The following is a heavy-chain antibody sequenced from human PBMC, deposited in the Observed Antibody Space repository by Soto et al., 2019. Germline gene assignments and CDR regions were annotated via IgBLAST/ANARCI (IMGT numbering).Heavy chain of an antibody. Sequence: ASVKVSCKVSGYTLTELSMHWVRQAPGKGLEWMGGFDPEDGETIYAQKFQGRVTMTEDTSTSTVYMELSSLRSEDTAVYYCARDKGLGRGLSDVWGQGTTVTVSS. J-gene: IGHJ6*02. CDR3: ARDKGLGRGLSDV. CDR2: FDPEDGET. V-gene: IGHV1-24*01. D-gene: IGHD3-16*01. CDR1: GYTLTELS.